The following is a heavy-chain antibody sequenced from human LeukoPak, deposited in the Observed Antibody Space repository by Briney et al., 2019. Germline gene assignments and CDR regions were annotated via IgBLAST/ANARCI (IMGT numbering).Heavy chain of an antibody. Sequence: SVNVSCMDSLYSLTSHGMSWVRQDPAHGREGMGLISGYNGNTNYAQKLQGRVTMTTDTSTSTAYMELRSLRSVDTAVYYCARDPRLYYYGLRNGMDVWGQGTTVTVSS. CDR3: ARDPRLYYYGLRNGMDV. CDR1: LYSLTSHG. D-gene: IGHD3-10*01. J-gene: IGHJ6*02. CDR2: ISGYNGNT. V-gene: IGHV1-18*01.